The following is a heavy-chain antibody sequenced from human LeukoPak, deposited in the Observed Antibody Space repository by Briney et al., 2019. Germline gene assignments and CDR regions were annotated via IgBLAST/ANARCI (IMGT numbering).Heavy chain of an antibody. CDR1: GGSIHSY. V-gene: IGHV4-4*07. CDR3: ARSRVGSSRLYNWFDP. CDR2: ISGSGTI. J-gene: IGHJ5*02. Sequence: SETLSLTCTVSGGSIHSYWSWIRQPAGKGLEWIGRISGSGTITYNPALQSRLTISIDTSKNQFSLKLSSVTAADTAVYYCARSRVGSSRLYNWFDPWGQGTLVTVSS. D-gene: IGHD6-13*01.